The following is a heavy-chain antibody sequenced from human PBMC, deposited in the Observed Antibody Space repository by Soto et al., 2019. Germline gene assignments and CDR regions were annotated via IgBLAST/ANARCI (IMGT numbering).Heavy chain of an antibody. Sequence: QVQLVQSGAEVKKPGASVKVSCKASGYTFTNYGINWVRQAPGQGPEWMGWISGYNGETKYAQSLHGRVTTTTDTPTSTAYMELMSLRSDDTAVYYCARGGSSWSAEYYQHWGQGTLVIVSS. CDR2: ISGYNGET. D-gene: IGHD6-19*01. V-gene: IGHV1-18*01. J-gene: IGHJ1*01. CDR1: GYTFTNYG. CDR3: ARGGSSWSAEYYQH.